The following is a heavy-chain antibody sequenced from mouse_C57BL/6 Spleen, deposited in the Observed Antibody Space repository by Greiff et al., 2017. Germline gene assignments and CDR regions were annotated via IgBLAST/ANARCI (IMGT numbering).Heavy chain of an antibody. J-gene: IGHJ4*01. CDR2: IYPGNSDT. D-gene: IGHD2-5*01. CDR3: TREDYSNLYYAMDY. CDR1: GYTFTCYW. Sequence: VQLQQSGTVLARPGASVKMSCKTSGYTFTCYWMHWVKQRPGQGLEWIGAIYPGNSDTSYNQKFKGKAKLTAVTSASTAYMELSSLTNEDSAVYYCTREDYSNLYYAMDYWGQGTSVTVSS. V-gene: IGHV1-5*01.